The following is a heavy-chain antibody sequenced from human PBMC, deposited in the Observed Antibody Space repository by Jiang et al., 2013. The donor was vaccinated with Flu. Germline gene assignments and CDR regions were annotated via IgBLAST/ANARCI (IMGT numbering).Heavy chain of an antibody. D-gene: IGHD3-22*01. V-gene: IGHV4-59*01. CDR1: WLHQQLL. CDR2: VYNSGST. J-gene: IGHJ6*04. CDR3: ARERRDYDTSGYYHLYYGLDV. Sequence: SLTSHCLRWLHQQLLLELDPAAPRKGLEWIGYVYNSGSTSYNPSLKSRVTISLDTSRNQFSLSLTSVTAADTAMYYCARERRDYDTSGYYHLYYGLDVWGKGTTVTVSS.